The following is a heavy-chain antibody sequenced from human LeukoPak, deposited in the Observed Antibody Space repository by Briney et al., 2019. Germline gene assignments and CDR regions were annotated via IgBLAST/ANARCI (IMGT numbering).Heavy chain of an antibody. CDR1: GGSISSNSYY. V-gene: IGHV4-39*07. J-gene: IGHJ3*02. CDR2: IYYSGST. D-gene: IGHD1-26*01. CDR3: ARELSGRAFDI. Sequence: PSETLSLTCTVSGGSISSNSYYWGWIRQPPGKGLEWVGSIYYSGSTYYNPSLKSRVTISVDSSKNQFSLKLSSVTAADTAMYYCARELSGRAFDIWGQGTMVTVSS.